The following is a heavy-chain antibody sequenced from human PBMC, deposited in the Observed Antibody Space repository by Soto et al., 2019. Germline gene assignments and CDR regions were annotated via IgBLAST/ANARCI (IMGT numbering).Heavy chain of an antibody. CDR3: ARDFSWDSSSWYGYYGMDV. J-gene: IGHJ6*02. CDR1: GGSSSSSGDY. V-gene: IGHV4-61*08. Sequence: SETLSLTCTVAGGSSSSSGDYWVWIRQPPGKGLEWIGYIYYSGSTNYNPSLKSRVTISVDTSKNQFSLKLSSVTAADTAVYYCARDFSWDSSSWYGYYGMDVWGQGTTVPVSS. CDR2: IYYSGST. D-gene: IGHD6-13*01.